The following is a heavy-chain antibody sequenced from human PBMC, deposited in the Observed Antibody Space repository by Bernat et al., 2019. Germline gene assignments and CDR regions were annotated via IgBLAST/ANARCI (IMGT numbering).Heavy chain of an antibody. D-gene: IGHD1-26*01. J-gene: IGHJ4*02. CDR2: INPSGGST. CDR3: ARDQGQGATWYYFDY. V-gene: IGHV1-46*01. Sequence: QVQLVQSGAEVKKPGASVKVSCKASGYTFTSYYMHWVRQAPGQGLEWMGIINPSGGSTSYAQKFQGRVTMTRDTSTSTVYMELSRLRSEDTAVYYCARDQGQGATWYYFDYWGQGTLVTVSS. CDR1: GYTFTSYY.